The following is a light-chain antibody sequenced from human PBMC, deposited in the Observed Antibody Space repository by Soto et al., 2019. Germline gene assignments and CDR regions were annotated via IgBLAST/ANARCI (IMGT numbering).Light chain of an antibody. CDR1: QSVSSN. V-gene: IGKV3-15*01. J-gene: IGKJ1*01. Sequence: EIVMTQSPATLSVSPGERATLSCRASQSVSSNLAWYQQKPGQATRLLIYGASTRASGIPGRFSGSGSGTEFTLTISSLQSEDFAIYYCQHYNNWPPWTFGQGTKVEIK. CDR2: GAS. CDR3: QHYNNWPPWT.